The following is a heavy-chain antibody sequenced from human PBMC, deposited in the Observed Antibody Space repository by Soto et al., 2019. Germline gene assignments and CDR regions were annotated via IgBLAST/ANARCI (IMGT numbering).Heavy chain of an antibody. D-gene: IGHD4-17*01. Sequence: PGGSLRLSCAASGFTFSRDGMSWVRQAPGKGLEWDSLITDNGGSTYYADSVKGRFTISRDNTKNTLFLQMNSLRAEDTAVYYCAKERATTTAFDYWGQGALLTVSS. V-gene: IGHV3-23*01. CDR3: AKERATTTAFDY. CDR1: GFTFSRDG. CDR2: ITDNGGST. J-gene: IGHJ4*02.